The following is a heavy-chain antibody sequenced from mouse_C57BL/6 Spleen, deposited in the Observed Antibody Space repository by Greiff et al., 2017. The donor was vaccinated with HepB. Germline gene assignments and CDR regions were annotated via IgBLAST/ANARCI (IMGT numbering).Heavy chain of an antibody. CDR3: ARSPSYGSSFDD. D-gene: IGHD1-1*01. CDR2: IRNKANGYTT. Sequence: EVQLVESGGGLVQPGGSLSLSCAASGFTFTDYYMSWVRQPPGKALEWLGFIRNKANGYTTEYNASVKGRFTISRDNSQSILYLQMNALRAEDSATYYCARSPSYGSSFDDWGTGTTVTVSS. V-gene: IGHV7-3*01. J-gene: IGHJ1*03. CDR1: GFTFTDYY.